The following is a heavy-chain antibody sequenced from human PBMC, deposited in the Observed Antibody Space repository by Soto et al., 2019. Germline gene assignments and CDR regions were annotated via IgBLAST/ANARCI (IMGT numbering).Heavy chain of an antibody. J-gene: IGHJ2*01. CDR1: GGTFSNYA. Sequence: QVQLVQSGAEVKKPGSSVKVSCKASGGTFSNYAICWVRQAPGQGLEWMGGVIPVSGTPKYAQKFQDRVLITAEKSTSTAYMELTSLTSEDTAVYFCARDRGSGSYYSVSDYWYFDLWGRGTLVTVSS. V-gene: IGHV1-69*06. CDR2: VIPVSGTP. D-gene: IGHD1-26*01. CDR3: ARDRGSGSYYSVSDYWYFDL.